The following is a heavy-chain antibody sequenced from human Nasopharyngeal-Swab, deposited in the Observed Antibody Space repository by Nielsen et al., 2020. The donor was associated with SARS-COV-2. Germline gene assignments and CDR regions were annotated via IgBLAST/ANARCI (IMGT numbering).Heavy chain of an antibody. CDR3: ARRIAAPGGDGMDV. Sequence: SETLSLPPTVSRGSLSSSSYYWGWVRQPPGKGLEWIGSIYYSGSTYYNPSLKSRVTISVDTSKNQFSLKLSSVTAADTAVYYCARRIAAPGGDGMDVWGQGTTVTVSS. CDR1: RGSLSSSSYY. CDR2: IYYSGST. V-gene: IGHV4-39*01. D-gene: IGHD6-6*01. J-gene: IGHJ6*02.